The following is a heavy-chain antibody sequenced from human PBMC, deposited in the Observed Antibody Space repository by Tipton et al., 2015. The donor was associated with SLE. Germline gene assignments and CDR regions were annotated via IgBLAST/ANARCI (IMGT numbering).Heavy chain of an antibody. D-gene: IGHD3-22*01. CDR1: GFTFSSYG. Sequence: SLRLSCAASGFTFSSYGMHWVRQAPGKGLEWVAVISYDGSNKYYADSVKGRFTISRDNSKNTLYLQMNSLRAEDTAVYYCAKDQYYYDSSGYYPPLDAFDIWGQGTMATVSS. CDR3: AKDQYYYDSSGYYPPLDAFDI. J-gene: IGHJ3*02. CDR2: ISYDGSNK. V-gene: IGHV3-30*18.